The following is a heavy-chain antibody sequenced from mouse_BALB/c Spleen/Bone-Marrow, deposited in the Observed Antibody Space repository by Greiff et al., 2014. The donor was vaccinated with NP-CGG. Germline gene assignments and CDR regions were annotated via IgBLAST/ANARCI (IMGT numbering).Heavy chain of an antibody. CDR3: ARLGDYSYFDY. D-gene: IGHD1-1*01. CDR1: GFSFSDYY. J-gene: IGHJ2*01. V-gene: IGHV5-12*02. Sequence: EVHLVESGGGLVQPGGSLKLSCATSGFSFSDYYTYWIRQTPEKRLEWVAYISNGGGSTYYPDTVKGRFTISRDNAKNTLYLQMSRLKSEDTAMYYCARLGDYSYFDYWGQGTTLTVSS. CDR2: ISNGGGST.